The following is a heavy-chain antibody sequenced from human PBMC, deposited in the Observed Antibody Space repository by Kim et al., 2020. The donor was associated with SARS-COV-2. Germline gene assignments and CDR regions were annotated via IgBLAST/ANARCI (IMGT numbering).Heavy chain of an antibody. J-gene: IGHJ6*02. CDR2: IKQDGSEK. CDR3: ARDHPITMIPPGYYGMDV. CDR1: GFTFSSYW. V-gene: IGHV3-7*01. Sequence: GGSLRLSCAASGFTFSSYWMSWVRQAPGKGLEWVANIKQDGSEKYYVDSVKGRFTISRDNAKNSLYLQMNSLRAEDTAVYYCARDHPITMIPPGYYGMDVWGQGTTVTVSS. D-gene: IGHD3-22*01.